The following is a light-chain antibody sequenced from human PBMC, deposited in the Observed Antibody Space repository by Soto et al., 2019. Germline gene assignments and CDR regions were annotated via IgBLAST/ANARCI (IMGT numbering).Light chain of an antibody. V-gene: IGLV1-44*01. Sequence: QSVLAQPPSASGTPGQTVTISCSGGRSNIKTNGVSWYQQVPGAAPKLLIYSNSQRPSGAPDRFSGSKSGTSASLAISGLQSEDEATYHCSTWDDSLNGLIFGGGTKLTVL. CDR3: STWDDSLNGLI. J-gene: IGLJ2*01. CDR1: RSNIKTNG. CDR2: SNS.